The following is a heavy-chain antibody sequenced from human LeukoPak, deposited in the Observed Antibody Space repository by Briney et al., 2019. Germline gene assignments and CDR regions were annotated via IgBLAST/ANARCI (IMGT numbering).Heavy chain of an antibody. V-gene: IGHV1-2*02. Sequence: ASVTVTCKASGYTFTGYYMHWVRQAPGQGLEWMGWTNPNSGGTNYAQKFQGRVTMTRDTSISTAYMELSRLRSDDTAVYYCARDQRQQQQLVPHYYYGMDVWGQGTTVTVSS. CDR3: ARDQRQQQQLVPHYYYGMDV. J-gene: IGHJ6*02. CDR1: GYTFTGYY. CDR2: TNPNSGGT. D-gene: IGHD6-13*01.